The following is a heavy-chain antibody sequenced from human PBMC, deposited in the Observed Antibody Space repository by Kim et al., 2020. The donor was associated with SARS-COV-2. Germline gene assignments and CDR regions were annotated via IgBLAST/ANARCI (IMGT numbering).Heavy chain of an antibody. CDR1: GFTFNTYW. D-gene: IGHD3-10*01. J-gene: IGHJ6*02. CDR3: ARVSRFRAGTYDYFYYAMDV. CDR2: MNSDGSSR. V-gene: IGHV3-74*01. Sequence: GGSLRLSCAASGFTFNTYWMHWVQAPGKGLVWVARMNSDGSSRGYVDSVKGRFTISRDNAKNTLYLQMNSLRVDDTAVYFCARVSRFRAGTYDYFYYAMDVWGQGTTVTVSS.